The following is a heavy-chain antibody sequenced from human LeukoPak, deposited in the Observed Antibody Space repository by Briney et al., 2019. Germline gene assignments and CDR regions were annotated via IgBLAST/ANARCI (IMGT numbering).Heavy chain of an antibody. V-gene: IGHV4-30-4*08. Sequence: PSQTLSLTCTVSGGSISSGAYYWSWIRQPPGKGLEWIGHIYYSGSTYYNPSLKSRVIISVDTSKSQFSVKLSSLTAADTAVYYCASGVPGASDPSYDFWSAHYKVFDYWGQGTLVTVSS. CDR2: IYYSGST. J-gene: IGHJ4*02. CDR1: GGSISSGAYY. CDR3: ASGVPGASDPSYDFWSAHYKVFDY. D-gene: IGHD3-3*01.